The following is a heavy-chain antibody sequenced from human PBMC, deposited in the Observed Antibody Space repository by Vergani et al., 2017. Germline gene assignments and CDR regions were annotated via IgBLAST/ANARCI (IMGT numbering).Heavy chain of an antibody. Sequence: QVQLVESGGGVVQRGGSLRLSCATSGFTLSNYDMQWIRQGPGKGLEFVAFIQSGGSNKYYADSVKGRFTLSRDFSKNTLYLKMNSLRTDDTATYYCAKHFRGWGIDYWGQGTQVIVSS. CDR2: IQSGGSNK. D-gene: IGHD3-16*01. J-gene: IGHJ4*02. CDR1: GFTLSNYD. CDR3: AKHFRGWGIDY. V-gene: IGHV3-30*02.